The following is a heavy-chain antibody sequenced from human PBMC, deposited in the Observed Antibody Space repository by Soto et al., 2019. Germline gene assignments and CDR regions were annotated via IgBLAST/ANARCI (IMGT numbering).Heavy chain of an antibody. CDR1: GYTFSNDA. CDR3: ARASRYYWNYMMY. CDR2: VSAYNENT. V-gene: IGHV1-18*01. D-gene: IGHD1-7*01. J-gene: IGHJ4*02. Sequence: QVQLVQSGAEVKKPGASVKVSCKASGYTFSNDAITWVRQAPGQGLEWMGWVSAYNENTTYAQKFKGRVTMTTDTSTSTAYMEIRSLRYDDTAVYFCARASRYYWNYMMYWGQGTLVTVSS.